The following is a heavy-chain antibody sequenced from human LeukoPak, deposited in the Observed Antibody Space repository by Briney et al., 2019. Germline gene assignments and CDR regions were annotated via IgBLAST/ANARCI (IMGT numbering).Heavy chain of an antibody. V-gene: IGHV1-2*02. CDR3: ARVDWMNDC. CDR2: INPNSGGT. J-gene: IGHJ4*02. D-gene: IGHD2-2*03. CDR1: GYTFTDYY. Sequence: GASVKVSCKASGYTFTDYYMHWVRQAPGQGLEWMGWINPNSGGTNYAQKFQGRVTLTRDTSISTVYMELSRLRSDDTAVYYCARVDWMNDCWGQGTLVTVSS.